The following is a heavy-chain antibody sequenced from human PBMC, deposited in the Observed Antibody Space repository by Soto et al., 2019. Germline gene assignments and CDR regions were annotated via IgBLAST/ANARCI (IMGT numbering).Heavy chain of an antibody. CDR3: ARDRIYYYDSSGYYYYGMDV. CDR2: ISAYNGNT. Sequence: ASVKVSCTASGYTFTSYGISWVRQAPGQGLEWMGWISAYNGNTNYAQKLQGRVTMTTDTSTSTAYMELRSLRSDDTAVYYCARDRIYYYDSSGYYYYGMDVWGQGTRVTVSS. CDR1: GYTFTSYG. D-gene: IGHD3-22*01. J-gene: IGHJ6*02. V-gene: IGHV1-18*01.